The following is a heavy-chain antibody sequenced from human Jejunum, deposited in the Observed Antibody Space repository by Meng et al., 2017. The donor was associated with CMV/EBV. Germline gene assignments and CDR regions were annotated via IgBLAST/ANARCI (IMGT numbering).Heavy chain of an antibody. CDR1: GEPSSSGSPS. D-gene: IGHD1-26*01. Sequence: QTQLQESGPGLWNPSETPSLTCTGSGEPSSSGSPSWAGFRQPPGKRLEWIGSMYFSGIADYNPSLKSRVTISLHATQKQFSLRLTSVTAADSAVYFCARDLTNKWFYYWGQGTLVTVSS. CDR2: MYFSGIA. J-gene: IGHJ4*02. CDR3: ARDLTNKWFYY. V-gene: IGHV4-39*07.